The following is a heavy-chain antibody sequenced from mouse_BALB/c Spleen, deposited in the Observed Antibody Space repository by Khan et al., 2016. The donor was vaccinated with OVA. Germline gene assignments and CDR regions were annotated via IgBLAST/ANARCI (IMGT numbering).Heavy chain of an antibody. CDR2: ISDGGSYT. J-gene: IGHJ3*01. Sequence: EVELVESGGGLVKPGGSLKLSCAASGFTFSDYYMYWVRQTPEKRLEWVATISDGGSYTYYPDSVKGRFTISRDNATNNLYLQMSSLKAEDTAIYYCARAGYGGFAYWGQGTLVTVSA. D-gene: IGHD1-1*02. CDR3: ARAGYGGFAY. V-gene: IGHV5-4*02. CDR1: GFTFSDYY.